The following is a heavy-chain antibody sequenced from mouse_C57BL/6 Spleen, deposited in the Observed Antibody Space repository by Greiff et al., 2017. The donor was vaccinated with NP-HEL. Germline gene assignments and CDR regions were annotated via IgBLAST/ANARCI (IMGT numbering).Heavy chain of an antibody. Sequence: QVQLQQSGAELVKPGASVKLSCKASGYTFTSYWMQWVKQRPGQGLEWIGEIDPSDSYTNYNQKFKGKATLTVDTSSSTAYMQLSSLTSEDSAVYYCARKGGSSYDGYFDVWGTGTTVTVSS. V-gene: IGHV1-50*01. CDR3: ARKGGSSYDGYFDV. D-gene: IGHD1-1*01. CDR1: GYTFTSYW. J-gene: IGHJ1*03. CDR2: IDPSDSYT.